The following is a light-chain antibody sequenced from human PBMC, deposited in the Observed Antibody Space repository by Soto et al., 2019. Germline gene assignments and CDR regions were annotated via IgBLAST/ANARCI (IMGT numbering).Light chain of an antibody. CDR1: QSISSSY. CDR3: QQYGSLSWT. CDR2: GAS. Sequence: PGNRATLSCRASQSISSSYLAWYQQRPGQAPRLLIYGASSRATGIPDRFSGSGSGTEFTLTISRLEPEDFAVYYCQQYGSLSWTFGQGTKVDIK. J-gene: IGKJ1*01. V-gene: IGKV3-20*01.